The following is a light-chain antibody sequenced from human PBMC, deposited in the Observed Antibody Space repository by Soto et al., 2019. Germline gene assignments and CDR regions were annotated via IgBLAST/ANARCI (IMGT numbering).Light chain of an antibody. J-gene: IGKJ3*01. CDR1: QGIGSY. V-gene: IGKV1-27*01. CDR2: AAS. CDR3: QKCNSAPFT. Sequence: DIQMTQSPSSLSASIGDRVTITCRASQGIGSYLAWYQQKPGKAPKLLIYAASTLQSGVPSRFSGSGSGTDFTLSISSLQPEDIATYYCQKCNSAPFTFGPGTKVDIK.